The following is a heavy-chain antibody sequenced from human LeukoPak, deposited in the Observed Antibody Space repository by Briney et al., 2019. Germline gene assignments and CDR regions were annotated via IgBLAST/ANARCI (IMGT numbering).Heavy chain of an antibody. Sequence: GGSLLLSCAASGFTFSDYYMTWIRQAPGKGLEWLSCISSGGYTIYYADSVKGRFTLSRDNAKNSLYLQMNSLRAEDTAVYYCARTAYYYDSSGYDDAFDIWGQGTMVTVSS. J-gene: IGHJ3*02. CDR1: GFTFSDYY. D-gene: IGHD3-22*01. CDR2: ISSGGYTI. CDR3: ARTAYYYDSSGYDDAFDI. V-gene: IGHV3-11*01.